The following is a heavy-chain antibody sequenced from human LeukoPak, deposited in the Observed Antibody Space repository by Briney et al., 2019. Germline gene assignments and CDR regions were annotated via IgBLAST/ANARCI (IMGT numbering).Heavy chain of an antibody. CDR1: GFTFSSYA. J-gene: IGHJ3*02. D-gene: IGHD2-15*01. CDR3: AKESLVVVAVPDAFDI. V-gene: IGHV3-23*01. Sequence: PGGSLRLSCAASGFTFSSYATSWVRQAPGKGLEWVSAISGSGGSTYYADSVKGRFTISRDNSKNTLYLQMNSLRAEDTAVYYCAKESLVVVAVPDAFDIWGQGTMVTVSS. CDR2: ISGSGGST.